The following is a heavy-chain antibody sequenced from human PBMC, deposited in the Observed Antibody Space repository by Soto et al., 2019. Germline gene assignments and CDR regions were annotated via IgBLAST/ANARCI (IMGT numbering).Heavy chain of an antibody. J-gene: IGHJ4*02. D-gene: IGHD5-18*01. Sequence: PSETLSLTCAVYGGSFSGYYWSWIRQPPGKGLEWIGEINHSGSTNYNPSLKSRVTISVDTSKNQFSLKLSSVTAADTAVYYCARGGYSYGYYFDYWGKGTLVTISS. CDR3: ARGGYSYGYYFDY. V-gene: IGHV4-34*01. CDR1: GGSFSGYY. CDR2: INHSGST.